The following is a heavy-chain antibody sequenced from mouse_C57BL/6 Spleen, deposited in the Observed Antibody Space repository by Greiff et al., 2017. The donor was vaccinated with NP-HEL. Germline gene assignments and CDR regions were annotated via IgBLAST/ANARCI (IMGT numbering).Heavy chain of an antibody. CDR2: FYPGSGSI. CDR1: GYTFTEYT. CDR3: ARHEEGDYYYGSSYDWYFDV. V-gene: IGHV1-62-2*01. Sequence: QVQLKQSGAELVKPGASVKLSCKASGYTFTEYTIHWVKQRSGQGLEWIGWFYPGSGSIKYNEKFKDKATLTADKSSSTVYMELSRLTSEDSAVYFCARHEEGDYYYGSSYDWYFDVWGTGTTVTVSS. D-gene: IGHD1-1*01. J-gene: IGHJ1*03.